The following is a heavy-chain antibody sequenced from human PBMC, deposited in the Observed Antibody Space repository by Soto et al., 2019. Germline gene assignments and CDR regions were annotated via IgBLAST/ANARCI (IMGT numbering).Heavy chain of an antibody. V-gene: IGHV4-59*06. CDR2: IFYSGTT. J-gene: IGHJ4*02. CDR1: GGSISNYY. CDR3: ARGVLY. Sequence: SETLSLTCIVSGGSISNYYWSWIRQPPGKGLEWIGNIFYSGTTYYNPSLKSRVTISVDTSKNQFSLKLSSVTAADTAVYFCARGVLYWGQGTLVTVSS. D-gene: IGHD1-1*01.